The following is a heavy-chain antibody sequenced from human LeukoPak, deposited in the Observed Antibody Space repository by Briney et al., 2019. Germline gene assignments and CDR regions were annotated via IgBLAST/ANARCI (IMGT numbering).Heavy chain of an antibody. V-gene: IGHV1-69*13. CDR2: IIPMFGTA. CDR3: ARGGITMVRGVITPYYFDY. J-gene: IGHJ4*02. Sequence: SVTVSCKASGDTFSSYAISWVRQAPGQGLEWMGGIIPMFGTANYAQKFQGRVTITADESTSTAYMDLSSLRSEDTAVYYCARGGITMVRGVITPYYFDYWGQGTLVTVSS. D-gene: IGHD3-10*01. CDR1: GDTFSSYA.